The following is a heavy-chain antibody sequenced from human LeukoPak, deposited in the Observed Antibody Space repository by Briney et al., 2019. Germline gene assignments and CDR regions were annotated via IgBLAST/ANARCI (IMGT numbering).Heavy chain of an antibody. Sequence: GGSLRPSCAASGFTFSSYGMHWVRQAPGKGLEWVAVIWYDGSNKYYADSVKGRFTISRDNSKNTLYLQMNSLRAEDTAVYYCAKGAAAMVRGVPYYYGMDVWGQGTTVTVSS. V-gene: IGHV3-30*02. CDR2: IWYDGSNK. CDR1: GFTFSSYG. D-gene: IGHD3-10*01. CDR3: AKGAAAMVRGVPYYYGMDV. J-gene: IGHJ6*02.